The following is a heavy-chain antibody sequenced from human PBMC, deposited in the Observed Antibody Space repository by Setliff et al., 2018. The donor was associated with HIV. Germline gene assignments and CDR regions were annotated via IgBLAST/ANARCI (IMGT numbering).Heavy chain of an antibody. J-gene: IGHJ4*02. CDR2: MYYSGNT. V-gene: IGHV4-59*01. D-gene: IGHD3-3*01. Sequence: SLTCTVSGVSISNYYWSWIRQPPGKGLEWIGYMYYSGNTNYNPSLKGRVTISVDTSKSQFSLKLNSVTAADTAVYYCARDQSDWFYWGQGTLVTVSS. CDR1: GVSISNYY. CDR3: ARDQSDWFY.